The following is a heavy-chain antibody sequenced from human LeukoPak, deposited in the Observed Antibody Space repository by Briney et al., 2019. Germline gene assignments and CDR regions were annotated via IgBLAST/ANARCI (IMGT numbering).Heavy chain of an antibody. D-gene: IGHD3-16*02. CDR1: GFTFSTYA. V-gene: IGHV3-64*01. J-gene: IGHJ4*02. Sequence: GGSLRLSCAVSGFTFSTYAMHWVRQAPGKGLEYVSAISSNGGSTYYANSVKGRFTISRDNSKNTLYLQMGSLRAEDMAVYYCARARLMITFGGVIVIPPDYWGQGTLVTVSS. CDR3: ARARLMITFGGVIVIPPDY. CDR2: ISSNGGST.